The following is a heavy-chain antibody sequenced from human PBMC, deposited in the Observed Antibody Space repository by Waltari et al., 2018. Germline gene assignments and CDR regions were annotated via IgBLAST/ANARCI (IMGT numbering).Heavy chain of an antibody. CDR2: IYHSGST. CDR3: SFVRDCTYEC. Sequence: QVQLQESGPGLVKPSETLSLTCAVSGYSISSGYYWGWIRQPPGKGLEWIGSIYHSGSTYYNPSLKSRVIVFLLGSLGVFCVCLGFFLGFFFFFYLFSFVRDCTYECWGQGTLVTVSS. D-gene: IGHD3-16*01. V-gene: IGHV4-38-2*01. J-gene: IGHJ4*02. CDR1: GYSISSGYY.